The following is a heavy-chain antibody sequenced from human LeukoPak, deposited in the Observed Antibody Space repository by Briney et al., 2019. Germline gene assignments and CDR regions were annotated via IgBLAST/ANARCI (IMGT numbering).Heavy chain of an antibody. V-gene: IGHV4-4*07. D-gene: IGHD6-19*01. CDR1: GGSISSYY. Sequence: PSETLSLTCTVSGGSISSYYWSWIRQPAGKGLEWIGRIYTSGSTNYNPSLKSRVTMSVDTSKSQFSLKLSSVTAADTAVYYCARDRAVAGNGLGYYYYYYMDVWGKGTTVTVSS. J-gene: IGHJ6*03. CDR2: IYTSGST. CDR3: ARDRAVAGNGLGYYYYYYMDV.